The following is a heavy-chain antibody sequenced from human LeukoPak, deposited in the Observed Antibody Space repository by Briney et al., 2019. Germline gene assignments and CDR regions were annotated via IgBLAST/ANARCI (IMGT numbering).Heavy chain of an antibody. Sequence: QPSETLSLTCTVSGYSISSGYYWGWIRQPPGKGLEWIGSIYHSGSTYYNPSLKSRVTISVDTSKNQFSLKLSSVTAADTAVYYCAKSGLLWFGDSQGGLDYWGQGTLVTVSS. CDR2: IYHSGST. D-gene: IGHD3-10*01. V-gene: IGHV4-38-2*02. CDR1: GYSISSGYY. CDR3: AKSGLLWFGDSQGGLDY. J-gene: IGHJ4*02.